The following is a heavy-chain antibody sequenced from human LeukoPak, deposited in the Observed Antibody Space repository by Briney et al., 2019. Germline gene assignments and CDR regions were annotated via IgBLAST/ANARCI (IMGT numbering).Heavy chain of an antibody. CDR2: ISYDGSNK. V-gene: IGHV3-30-3*01. D-gene: IGHD3-3*01. Sequence: GRSLRLSCAASGFTFSSYAMHWVRQAPGKGLEWVAVISYDGSNKYYADSVKGRFTISRDNSKNTLYLQMNSLRAEDTAVYYCARGIAADFWSGSDYWGQGTLVTVSS. J-gene: IGHJ4*02. CDR3: ARGIAADFWSGSDY. CDR1: GFTFSSYA.